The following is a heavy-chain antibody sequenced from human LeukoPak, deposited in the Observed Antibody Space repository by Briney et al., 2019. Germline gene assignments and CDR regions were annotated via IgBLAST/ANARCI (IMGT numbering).Heavy chain of an antibody. Sequence: GSLRLSCAASGFTFSSYDMHWVRQATGKGLEWVSAIGTAGDTYYPGSVKGRFTISRENAKNSMYLQMNSLRAGDTAVYYCARSIRHYYGSRNDAFDIWGQGTMVTVSS. J-gene: IGHJ3*02. V-gene: IGHV3-13*01. CDR2: IGTAGDT. D-gene: IGHD3-10*01. CDR1: GFTFSSYD. CDR3: ARSIRHYYGSRNDAFDI.